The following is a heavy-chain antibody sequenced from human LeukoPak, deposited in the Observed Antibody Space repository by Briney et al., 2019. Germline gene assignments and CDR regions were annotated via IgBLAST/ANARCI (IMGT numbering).Heavy chain of an antibody. CDR2: IKKDGSEK. D-gene: IGHD2-2*01. Sequence: GGSLRLSCAASGFTFSSYWMSWVRQAPGKGLEWVANIKKDGSEKYYVDSVKGRFIISRDNAKNSLYLQKNSLRAEDTAVYYCARAKYQLDILYYYYYMDVWGKGTTVTVSS. CDR1: GFTFSSYW. J-gene: IGHJ6*03. CDR3: ARAKYQLDILYYYYYMDV. V-gene: IGHV3-7*01.